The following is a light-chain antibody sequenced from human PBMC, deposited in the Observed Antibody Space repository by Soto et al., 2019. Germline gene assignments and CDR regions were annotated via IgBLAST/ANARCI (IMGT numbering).Light chain of an antibody. CDR2: GNI. CDR1: SPNIGAGYD. Sequence: QSVLTQPPSVSGAPGQRVTISCTGGSPNIGAGYDVHGYQQRPGTAPKLLIFGNINRPSGVPDRFSGSKSGTSASLAITGLQAEDEGDYYCQSYDSTLSARYVFGTGTKLTVL. J-gene: IGLJ1*01. V-gene: IGLV1-40*01. CDR3: QSYDSTLSARYV.